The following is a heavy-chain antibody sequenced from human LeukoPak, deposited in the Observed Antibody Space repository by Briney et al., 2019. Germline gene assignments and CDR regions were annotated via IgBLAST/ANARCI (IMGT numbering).Heavy chain of an antibody. J-gene: IGHJ4*01. CDR3: VRSLGADSY. CDR2: INTDGSIT. V-gene: IGHV3-74*01. CDR1: GFTFSSYS. Sequence: PGGSLRLSCAASGFTFSSYSMNWVRQAPGKGLVWVSRINTDGSITTYADSVKGRFTISRDNAENTVYLQMNSLRAEDTAVYYCVRSLGADSYWGHGTLVTVSS. D-gene: IGHD4/OR15-4a*01.